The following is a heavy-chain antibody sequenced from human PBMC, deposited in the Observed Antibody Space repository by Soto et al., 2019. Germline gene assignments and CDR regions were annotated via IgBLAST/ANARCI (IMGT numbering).Heavy chain of an antibody. Sequence: QVQLVESGGGVVQPGGSLRLSCAAPGFTFSSYGMHWVRQAPGKGLEWVAVIWYGGSIQYYADSVKGRFTISRDNSRNTLLLQMTSLGADDTAVYYGARDPCFGGQGGDFDYWGQGTLVAVSS. CDR1: GFTFSSYG. V-gene: IGHV3-33*01. J-gene: IGHJ4*02. CDR3: ARDPCFGGQGGDFDY. D-gene: IGHD3-10*01. CDR2: IWYGGSIQ.